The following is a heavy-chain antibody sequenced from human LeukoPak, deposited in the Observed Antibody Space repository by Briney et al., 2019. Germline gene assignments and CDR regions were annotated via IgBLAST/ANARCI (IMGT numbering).Heavy chain of an antibody. CDR1: GFTFSSYW. CDR3: ARVGRAAAEKGYFQH. D-gene: IGHD6-13*01. V-gene: IGHV3-74*01. J-gene: IGHJ1*01. CDR2: INSDGSST. Sequence: PGGSLRLSCAASGFTFSSYWMHWVRRAPGKGLVWDSRINSDGSSTSYADSVKGRFTISRDNAKNTLYLQMNSLRAEDTAMYYCARVGRAAAEKGYFQHWGQGTLVTVSS.